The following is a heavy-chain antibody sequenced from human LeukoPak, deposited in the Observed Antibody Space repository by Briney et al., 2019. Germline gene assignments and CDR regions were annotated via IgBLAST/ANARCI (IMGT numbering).Heavy chain of an antibody. V-gene: IGHV4-59*08. CDR3: ARSTGYCGYGD. Sequence: SETLSLMCTVSGGSISGYFWSWHAHRPGKGLVWSGYIHYSGSTNYNPSLNSRVTISVDTTKNLFSLRLSSVTAADTAVYYCARSTGYCGYGDWGQGTLVTVSS. D-gene: IGHD5-12*01. J-gene: IGHJ4*02. CDR2: IHYSGST. CDR1: GGSISGYF.